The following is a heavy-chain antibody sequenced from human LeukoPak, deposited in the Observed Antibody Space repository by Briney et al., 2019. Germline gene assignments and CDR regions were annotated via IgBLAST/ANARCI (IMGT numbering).Heavy chain of an antibody. CDR2: ISSSNSYI. V-gene: IGHV3-21*01. D-gene: IGHD2-15*01. CDR1: GFTFSSYS. J-gene: IGHJ4*02. Sequence: PGGALRLSCAASGFTFSSYSMNWVRQAPGKGLEWVSSISSSNSYIYYADSVKGRFTISRDNAKNSLYLQMNSLRAEDTAVYYCAREAHCSGGSCYANPELDYWGQGTLVTVSS. CDR3: AREAHCSGGSCYANPELDY.